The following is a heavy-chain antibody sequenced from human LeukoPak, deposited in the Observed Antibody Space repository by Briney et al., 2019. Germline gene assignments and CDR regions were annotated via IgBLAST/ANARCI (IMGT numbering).Heavy chain of an antibody. CDR1: GFTFDDYA. J-gene: IGHJ4*02. CDR2: IYSGGST. CDR3: ARSLEI. Sequence: GRSLRLSCAASGFTFDDYAMHWVRQAPGKGLEWVSVIYSGGSTYYADSVKGRFTISRDNSKNTLYLQMNSLRAEDTAVYYCARSLEIWGQGTLVTVSS. D-gene: IGHD1-1*01. V-gene: IGHV3-66*01.